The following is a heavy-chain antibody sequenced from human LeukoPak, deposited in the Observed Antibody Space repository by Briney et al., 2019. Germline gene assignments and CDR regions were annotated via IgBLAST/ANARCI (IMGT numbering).Heavy chain of an antibody. D-gene: IGHD3-16*02. Sequence: PSQTLSLTCTVSGGSISSGDYYWSWIRQPPGKGLEWIGSIYHSGSTYYNPSLKSRVTISVDTSKNQFSLKLSSVTAADTAVYYCARVVWGSYRYYYYMDVWGKGTTVTVSS. CDR2: IYHSGST. CDR3: ARVVWGSYRYYYYMDV. V-gene: IGHV4-39*07. J-gene: IGHJ6*03. CDR1: GGSISSGDYY.